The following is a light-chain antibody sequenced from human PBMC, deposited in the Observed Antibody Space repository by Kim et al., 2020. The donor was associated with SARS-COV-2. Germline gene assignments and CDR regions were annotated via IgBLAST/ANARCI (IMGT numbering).Light chain of an antibody. CDR2: AAS. J-gene: IGKJ2*01. CDR3: QQYYRNLYT. CDR1: QSISTY. V-gene: IGKV1-39*01. Sequence: DIQMTQSPSSLSASVGDRVTITCRASQSISTYLNWYQQRPGKAPKLLIFAASSLQSGVPSRFSGFGSGTDFTLTISSLQPEDFATYYCQQYYRNLYTFGQGTKWRS.